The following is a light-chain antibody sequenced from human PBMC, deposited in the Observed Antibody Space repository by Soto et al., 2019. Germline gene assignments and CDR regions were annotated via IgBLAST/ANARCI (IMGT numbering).Light chain of an antibody. Sequence: IVMTQSPATLSVSPGERATLSCRASQNVNYNLAWYQQKPGQAPSLLIHDASIRATAVPARFSGSGSGTEFTLTISSLQFEDFAVYYCQQYNNWPRTFGQGTKVEIK. CDR2: DAS. J-gene: IGKJ1*01. V-gene: IGKV3-15*01. CDR3: QQYNNWPRT. CDR1: QNVNYN.